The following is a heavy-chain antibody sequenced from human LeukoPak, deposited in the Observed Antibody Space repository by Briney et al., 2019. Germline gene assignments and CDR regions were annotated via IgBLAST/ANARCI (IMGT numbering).Heavy chain of an antibody. CDR3: ARWGLVAPGTYYYYYMDV. D-gene: IGHD2-2*01. Sequence: ASVKVSCKAPVYTFTNYVVSWLRQAPGQGLDWMGWINAYNGDTHYAQNLQGRLTMTTDTSTSMAFMELRSLRPDDTAVYFCARWGLVAPGTYYYYYMDVWGRGTTVTVSS. J-gene: IGHJ6*03. CDR2: INAYNGDT. V-gene: IGHV1-18*01. CDR1: VYTFTNYV.